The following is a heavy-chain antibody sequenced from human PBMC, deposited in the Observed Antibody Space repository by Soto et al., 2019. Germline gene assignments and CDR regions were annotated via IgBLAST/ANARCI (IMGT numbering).Heavy chain of an antibody. CDR3: ARDDYGDYYFDY. V-gene: IGHV4-59*01. CDR1: GGSISSYY. CDR2: IYYSGST. D-gene: IGHD4-17*01. Sequence: SETLSLTCTVSGGSISSYYWSWIRQPPGKGLEWIGYIYYSGSTNYNPSLKSRVTISVDTSKSQFSLKLSSVTAADTAVYYCARDDYGDYYFDYWGQGTLVTVSS. J-gene: IGHJ4*02.